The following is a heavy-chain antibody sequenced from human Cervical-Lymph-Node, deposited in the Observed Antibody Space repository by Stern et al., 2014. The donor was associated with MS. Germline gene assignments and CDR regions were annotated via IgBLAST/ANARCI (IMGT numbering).Heavy chain of an antibody. J-gene: IGHJ6*02. V-gene: IGHV5-51*01. D-gene: IGHD2-2*02. CDR1: GYSFTSYW. CDR3: ARRAYCSSTSCYTGGGMDV. CDR2: IYPGDSDT. Sequence: EGSGYSFTSYWIGWVRQMPGKGLEWMGIIYPGDSDTRYSPSFQGQVTISSDKSISTAYLQWSSLKASDTAMYYCARRAYCSSTSCYTGGGMDVWGQGTTVTVSS.